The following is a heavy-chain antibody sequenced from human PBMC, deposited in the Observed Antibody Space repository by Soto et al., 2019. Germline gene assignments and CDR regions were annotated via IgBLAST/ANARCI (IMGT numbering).Heavy chain of an antibody. CDR2: ITSGGETM. CDR3: ARDPLHHGSTFDY. J-gene: IGHJ4*02. CDR1: GFPFSDYY. V-gene: IGHV3-11*01. D-gene: IGHD3-10*01. Sequence: QVHLVESGGGLVKPGGSLRLSCAASGFPFSDYYMSWIRQAPGKGLEWISYITSGGETMYYADSVKGRFTISRDNAKNSVYLQMNGLRGDDTAVYFCARDPLHHGSTFDYWGQGTLVNVSS.